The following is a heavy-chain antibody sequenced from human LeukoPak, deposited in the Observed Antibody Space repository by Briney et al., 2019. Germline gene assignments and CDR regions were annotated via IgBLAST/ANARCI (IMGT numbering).Heavy chain of an antibody. CDR3: ARARRGWIDY. CDR1: GGTFSSYA. Sequence: ASVKVSCKASGGTFSSYAISWVRQAPGQGLEWMGRINPNSGGTNYAQKFQGRVTMTRDTSISTAYMELSRLRSDDTAVYYCARARRGWIDYWGQGTLVTVSP. CDR2: INPNSGGT. V-gene: IGHV1-2*06. J-gene: IGHJ4*02. D-gene: IGHD3-10*01.